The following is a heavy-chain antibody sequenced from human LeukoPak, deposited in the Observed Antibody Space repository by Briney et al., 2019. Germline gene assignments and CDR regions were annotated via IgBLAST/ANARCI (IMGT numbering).Heavy chain of an antibody. J-gene: IGHJ4*02. CDR1: GFTFSSYA. Sequence: GGSLRLSCAASGFTFSSYAMSWVRQAPGRGLEWGSAISGSGGSTYYADSVKGRFTISRDNAKNSLYLQMNSLRAEDTAVYYCARNQARYIAVAGNDYWGQGTLVTVSS. CDR3: ARNQARYIAVAGNDY. CDR2: ISGSGGST. D-gene: IGHD6-19*01. V-gene: IGHV3-23*01.